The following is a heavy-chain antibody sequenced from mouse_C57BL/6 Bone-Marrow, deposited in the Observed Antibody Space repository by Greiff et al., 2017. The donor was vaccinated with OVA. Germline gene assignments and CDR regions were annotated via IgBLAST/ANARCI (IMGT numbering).Heavy chain of an antibody. D-gene: IGHD1-1*01. CDR2: IDPSDSYT. Sequence: QVQLQQPGAELVKPGASVKLSCKASGYTFTSYWMQWVKQRPGPGLEWIGEIDPSDSYTNYNQKFKGKATLTVDTSSSTAYMQLSSLTSEDSAVYYCARAYYGSSHYAMDYWGQGTSVTVSS. V-gene: IGHV1-50*01. CDR3: ARAYYGSSHYAMDY. J-gene: IGHJ4*01. CDR1: GYTFTSYW.